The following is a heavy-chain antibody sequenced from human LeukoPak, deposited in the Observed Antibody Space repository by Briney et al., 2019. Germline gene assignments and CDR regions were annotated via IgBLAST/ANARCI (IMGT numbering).Heavy chain of an antibody. J-gene: IGHJ4*02. CDR1: GFTLTTNA. CDR2: VGPSGTT. V-gene: IGHV3-23*01. CDR3: AERGHYDSSGSYAPFDY. Sequence: GGSLRLSCAVSGFTLTTNAMSWVRQAPGKGLAWVSAVGPSGTTYYADSVKGRFTVSRDNSKNTLYLQMVSLRAEDTAVYYCAERGHYDSSGSYAPFDYWGQGTLVTVSS. D-gene: IGHD3-22*01.